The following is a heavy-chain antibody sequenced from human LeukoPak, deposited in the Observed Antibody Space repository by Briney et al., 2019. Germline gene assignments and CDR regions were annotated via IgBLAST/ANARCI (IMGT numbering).Heavy chain of an antibody. CDR1: GGSISSYY. D-gene: IGHD4-17*01. V-gene: IGHV4-4*07. J-gene: IGHJ3*02. Sequence: PSETLSLTCPVSGGSISSYYWSWIRQPAGKGLEWIGRIYTSGNTNYNPSLKSRVTMSVDTSKNQFSLKLSSVTAADTAVYYCARDGTTVTTPYAFDIWGQGTMVTVSS. CDR3: ARDGTTVTTPYAFDI. CDR2: IYTSGNT.